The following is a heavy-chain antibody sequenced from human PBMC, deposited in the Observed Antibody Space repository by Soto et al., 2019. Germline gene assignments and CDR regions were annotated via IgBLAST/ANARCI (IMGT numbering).Heavy chain of an antibody. CDR2: ISAYNGNT. Sequence: GDSVNGSCKASGYTFTSYGISWVRQAPGQGLEWMGWISAYNGNTNYAQKLQGRVTMTTDTSTSTAYMELRSLRSDDTAVYYCAREKGDYGDTIYDYSGQVTLGTLST. CDR3: AREKGDYGDTIYDY. CDR1: GYTFTSYG. D-gene: IGHD4-17*01. V-gene: IGHV1-18*04. J-gene: IGHJ4*02.